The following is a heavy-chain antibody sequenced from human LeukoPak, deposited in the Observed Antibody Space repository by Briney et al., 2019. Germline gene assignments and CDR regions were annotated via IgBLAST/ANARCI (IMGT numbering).Heavy chain of an antibody. D-gene: IGHD5-18*01. V-gene: IGHV1-2*02. Sequence: ASVKVSCKASGYTFTGYYMHWVRQAPGQGLEWMGWINPNSGDTYYQGRVTMTRDTSISTSYMELSRLRSDDTAVYYCAKDGGRGYTYGLYYFAYWGQGTLVTVSS. CDR3: AKDGGRGYTYGLYYFAY. J-gene: IGHJ4*02. CDR1: GYTFTGYY. CDR2: INPNSGDT.